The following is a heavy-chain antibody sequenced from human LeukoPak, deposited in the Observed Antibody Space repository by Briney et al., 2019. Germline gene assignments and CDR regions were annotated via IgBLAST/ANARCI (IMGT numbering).Heavy chain of an antibody. J-gene: IGHJ3*02. Sequence: SETLSLTCTVSGGSISSYYWSWIRQPPGKGLEWIGYIYYSGSTNYNPSLKSRVTISVDTSKNQFSLKLSSVTAADTAVYYCARDSHMYLRAFGIWGQGTMVTVSS. D-gene: IGHD2-2*01. CDR2: IYYSGST. V-gene: IGHV4-59*01. CDR1: GGSISSYY. CDR3: ARDSHMYLRAFGI.